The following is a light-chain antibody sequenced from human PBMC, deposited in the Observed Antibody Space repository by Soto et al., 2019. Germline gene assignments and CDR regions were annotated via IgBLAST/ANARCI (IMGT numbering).Light chain of an antibody. Sequence: DIQMTQSPSTLSASVGDRVTITCRASQSISSWLAWYQQKPGKAPKLLIYRASSLESGVPSRFSGSGSGTEFTLTISSLQPDDFATSYCQQYNSYLLTFGPGTTVDIK. J-gene: IGKJ3*01. CDR1: QSISSW. CDR2: RAS. CDR3: QQYNSYLLT. V-gene: IGKV1-5*03.